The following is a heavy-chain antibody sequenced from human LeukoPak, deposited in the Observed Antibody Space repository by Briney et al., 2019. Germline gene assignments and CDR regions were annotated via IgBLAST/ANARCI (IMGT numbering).Heavy chain of an antibody. J-gene: IGHJ4*02. D-gene: IGHD5/OR15-5a*01. V-gene: IGHV3-21*01. Sequence: GGSLRPSCAASGFTFSSYSMNWVRQAPGKGLEWVSSISSSSSYIYYADSVRGRFTISRDNAKNSLYLQMNSLRAEDTAVYYCARVWRGDVYDDWGQGTLVTVSS. CDR2: ISSSSSYI. CDR1: GFTFSSYS. CDR3: ARVWRGDVYDD.